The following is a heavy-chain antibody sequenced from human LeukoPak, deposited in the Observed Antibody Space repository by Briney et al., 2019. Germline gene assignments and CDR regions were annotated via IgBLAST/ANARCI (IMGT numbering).Heavy chain of an antibody. J-gene: IGHJ5*02. CDR3: ARGHYSGSNPLHWFDP. CDR2: IYYSGST. V-gene: IGHV4-59*01. CDR1: GGSIGIYY. D-gene: IGHD1-26*01. Sequence: SETLSLTCTVSGGSIGIYYWTWIRQPPGKGPEWIGYIYYSGSTNYNPSLKSRVTISLDTSKNQFSLKLSSVTAADTAVYFCARGHYSGSNPLHWFDPWGQGTLVTVSS.